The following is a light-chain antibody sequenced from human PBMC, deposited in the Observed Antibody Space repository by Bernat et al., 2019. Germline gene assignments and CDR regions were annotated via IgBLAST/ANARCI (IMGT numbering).Light chain of an antibody. CDR1: NIGTKG. V-gene: IGLV3-21*04. CDR3: QVWDSGTDHYV. J-gene: IGLJ1*01. Sequence: SYVLSQPASVSVAPRETARITCGGNNIGTKGVHWYQQRPGQAPVLVISSQNDRPSGIPERFSGSNSGDTATLTISSVEAGDEADYYCQVWDSGTDHYVFGSGTKVTVL. CDR2: SQN.